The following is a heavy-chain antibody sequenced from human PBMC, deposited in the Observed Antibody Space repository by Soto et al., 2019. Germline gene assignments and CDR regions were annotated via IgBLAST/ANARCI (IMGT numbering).Heavy chain of an antibody. CDR3: ARVPFSSSWYGVDY. Sequence: QVQLVQSRTEVKKPGASVKVSCKASGYTFTSFGISWVRQAPGQGLEWMGWINVYNGNTYYVQKLQGRVTMTTDTSTSTTYMELRSLRSDDTAVYYCARVPFSSSWYGVDYWGQGTLITVPS. V-gene: IGHV1-18*01. CDR2: INVYNGNT. CDR1: GYTFTSFG. J-gene: IGHJ4*02. D-gene: IGHD6-13*01.